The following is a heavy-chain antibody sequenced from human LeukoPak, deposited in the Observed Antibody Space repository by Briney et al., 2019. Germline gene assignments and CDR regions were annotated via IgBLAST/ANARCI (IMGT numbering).Heavy chain of an antibody. Sequence: SETLSLTCTVSGVSISSYYWSWLRQPPGKGLEWVGYIYYSGSTNYNPSLKSRVTISVDTSKNQFSLKLSSVTAADTAVYYCARDMGGYDPNNWFDPWGQGTLVTVSS. D-gene: IGHD5-12*01. J-gene: IGHJ5*02. V-gene: IGHV4-59*01. CDR1: GVSISSYY. CDR3: ARDMGGYDPNNWFDP. CDR2: IYYSGST.